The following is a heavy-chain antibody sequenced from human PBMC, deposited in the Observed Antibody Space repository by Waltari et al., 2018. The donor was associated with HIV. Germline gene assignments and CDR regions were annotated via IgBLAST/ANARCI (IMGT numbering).Heavy chain of an antibody. D-gene: IGHD2-15*01. CDR2: IDSGNSYL. J-gene: IGHJ5*02. CDR1: GFSFRSYG. Sequence: EVQLVASGGGLVKPGGSWRPSGAGSGFSFRSYGMSWVRQAPGKGLEWVSSIDSGNSYLNYADSVRGRFTISRDNAKNSLFLQLNSLRVEDTAFYYCARFDGGGSGVYHWGQGTLVTVSS. V-gene: IGHV3-21*01. CDR3: ARFDGGGSGVYH.